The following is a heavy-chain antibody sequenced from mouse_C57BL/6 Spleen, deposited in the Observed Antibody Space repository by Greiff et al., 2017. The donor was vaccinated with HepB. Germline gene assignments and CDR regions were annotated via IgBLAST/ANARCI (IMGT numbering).Heavy chain of an antibody. CDR1: GFTFTDYY. V-gene: IGHV7-3*01. CDR2: IRNKANGYTT. Sequence: EVMLVESGGGLVQPGGSLSLSCAASGFTFTDYYMSWVRQPPGKALEWLGFIRNKANGYTTEYSASVKGRFTISRDNSQSILYLQMNALRAEVSATYYCARYTLFYAMDYWGQGTSVTVSS. CDR3: ARYTLFYAMDY. J-gene: IGHJ4*01.